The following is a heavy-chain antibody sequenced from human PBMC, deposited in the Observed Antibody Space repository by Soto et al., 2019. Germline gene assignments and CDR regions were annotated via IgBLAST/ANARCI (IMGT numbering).Heavy chain of an antibody. CDR3: ARWPQLEPRFDY. Sequence: LSLTCTVSGGSISSGGYYWSWIRQHPGKGLEWIGYIYYSGSTYYNPSLKSRVTISVDTSKNQFSLKLSSVTAADTAVYYCARWPQLEPRFDYWGQGTLVTVSS. J-gene: IGHJ4*02. V-gene: IGHV4-31*03. CDR1: GGSISSGGYY. D-gene: IGHD1-1*01. CDR2: IYYSGST.